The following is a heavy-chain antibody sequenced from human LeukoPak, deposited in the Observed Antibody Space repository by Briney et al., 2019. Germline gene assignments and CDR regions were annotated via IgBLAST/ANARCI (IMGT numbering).Heavy chain of an antibody. CDR1: GFIFSSYE. CDR2: ISTSGNTI. CDR3: ARSGPRAAFDY. D-gene: IGHD6-25*01. Sequence: GSLRLSCAASGFIFSSYEMNWVRQAPGKGLEWVSYISTSGNTIYYADSVKGRFTISRDNAKNSLYLQMNSLRAEDTAVYYCARSGPRAAFDYWGQGTLVTVSS. V-gene: IGHV3-48*03. J-gene: IGHJ4*02.